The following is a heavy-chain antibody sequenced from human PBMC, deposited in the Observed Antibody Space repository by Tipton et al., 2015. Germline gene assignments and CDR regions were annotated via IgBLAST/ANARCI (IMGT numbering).Heavy chain of an antibody. CDR1: SVSISKYY. J-gene: IGHJ4*02. D-gene: IGHD4-23*01. V-gene: IGHV4-59*01. CDR3: ARARGRHGGLFDS. Sequence: TLSLTCSVSSVSISKYYWSWIRQPPGKELEWIGYIQYSGSTNYNPSLKSRVTISVDTSKTQFSLKMSSVTASDTAVYYCARARGRHGGLFDSWGQGILVTVSS. CDR2: IQYSGST.